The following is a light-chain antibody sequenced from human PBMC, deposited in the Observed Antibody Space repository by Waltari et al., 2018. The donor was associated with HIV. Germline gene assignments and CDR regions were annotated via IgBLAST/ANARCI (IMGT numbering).Light chain of an antibody. CDR3: TSYVDTDNVI. CDR1: SSNVGDYDY. Sequence: QSALTHPPSASGSLGQSVTISCTGPSSNVGDYDYVSWYQQHPGKAPKLLIYGVNRRHSGVPVRFAGSKSGTATSLTVSGLQPEDEADYHCTSYVDTDNVIFGGGTKLTVL. V-gene: IGLV2-8*01. J-gene: IGLJ2*01. CDR2: GVN.